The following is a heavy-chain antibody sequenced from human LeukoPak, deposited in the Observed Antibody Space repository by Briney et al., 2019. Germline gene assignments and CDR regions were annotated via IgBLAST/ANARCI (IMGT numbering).Heavy chain of an antibody. CDR3: ARDEFDGYNLGPSIY. Sequence: GGSLRLSCAASGFTFRNYAMHWVRQTPEKGLEWVAVISYDGVYKNYADSVKGRFTISRDDLKNTLYLQMNSLRTEDTGLYYCARDEFDGYNLGPSIYWGQGTLVTVYS. D-gene: IGHD5-24*01. CDR1: GFTFRNYA. V-gene: IGHV3-30*04. CDR2: ISYDGVYK. J-gene: IGHJ4*02.